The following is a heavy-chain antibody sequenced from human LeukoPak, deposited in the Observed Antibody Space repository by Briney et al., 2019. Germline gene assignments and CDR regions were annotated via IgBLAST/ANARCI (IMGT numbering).Heavy chain of an antibody. Sequence: GGSLRLSCAASGFTFSSYEMNWVRQAPGKGLEWVSYISSGGNTIYYADSVKGRFTISRDNAKNSLYLQMNSLRAEDTAVYYCARGRYFDWLLNFDYWGQGTLVTVSS. CDR2: ISSGGNTI. V-gene: IGHV3-48*03. CDR1: GFTFSSYE. D-gene: IGHD3-9*01. CDR3: ARGRYFDWLLNFDY. J-gene: IGHJ4*02.